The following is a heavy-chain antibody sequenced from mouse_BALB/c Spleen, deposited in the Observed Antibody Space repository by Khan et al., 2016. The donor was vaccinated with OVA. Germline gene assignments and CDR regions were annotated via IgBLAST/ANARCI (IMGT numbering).Heavy chain of an antibody. Sequence: QVQLKQSGAELARPGASVKLSCKASGYIFTKFWMQWVKQRPGQGLEWIGAIYPGNGDTRYTQRFKGKATLTADESSSTAYMQLSSLASEDSAVFYCVRSWDSYDFDYWGQGTTLTVSS. CDR1: GYIFTKFW. J-gene: IGHJ2*01. CDR2: IYPGNGDT. D-gene: IGHD4-1*01. CDR3: VRSWDSYDFDY. V-gene: IGHV1-87*01.